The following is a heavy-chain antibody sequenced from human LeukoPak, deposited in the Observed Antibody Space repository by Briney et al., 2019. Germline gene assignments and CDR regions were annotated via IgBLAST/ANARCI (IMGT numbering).Heavy chain of an antibody. J-gene: IGHJ4*02. CDR1: GFTFSSDW. V-gene: IGHV3-74*01. CDR2: TNTDGSTT. CDR3: ARVTLTAYDS. Sequence: PGGSLRLSCAASGFTFSSDWMHWVRQAPGKGLVWVSRTNTDGSTTTYADSVKGRFTISRDNAKNTLYLQMNSLRAEDTAVYYCARVTLTAYDSWGQGTLVTVSS.